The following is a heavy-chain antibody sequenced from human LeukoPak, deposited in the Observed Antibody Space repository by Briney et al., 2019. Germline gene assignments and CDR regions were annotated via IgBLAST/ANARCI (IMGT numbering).Heavy chain of an antibody. CDR2: ISYDGSNK. CDR3: ARDQYSLGWNDY. J-gene: IGHJ4*02. D-gene: IGHD3/OR15-3a*01. Sequence: GGSLRLSCAASGFTFSSYAMHWARQAPGKGLEWVAVISYDGSNKYYADSVKGRFTISRDNSKNTLYLQMNSLRAEDTAVYYCARDQYSLGWNDYWGQGTLVTVSS. CDR1: GFTFSSYA. V-gene: IGHV3-30*04.